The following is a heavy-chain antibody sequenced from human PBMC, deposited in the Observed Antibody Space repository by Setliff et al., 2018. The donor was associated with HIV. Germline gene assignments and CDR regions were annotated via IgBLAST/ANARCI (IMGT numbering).Heavy chain of an antibody. V-gene: IGHV3-11*04. CDR2: ISDSGTTI. J-gene: IGHJ4*02. CDR1: GFKFSDYD. Sequence: GGSLRLSCAASGFKFSDYDMSWVRQAPGKGLEWVSYISDSGTTIYYADFVRGRFTISRDNAKNSLFLQMNSLRADDTAVYYCARDFRIQLWLRSPFDYWGQGTLVTVSS. CDR3: ARDFRIQLWLRSPFDY. D-gene: IGHD5-18*01.